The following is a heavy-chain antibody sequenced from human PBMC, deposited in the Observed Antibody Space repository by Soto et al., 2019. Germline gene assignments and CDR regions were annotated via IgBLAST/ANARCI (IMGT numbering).Heavy chain of an antibody. J-gene: IGHJ5*02. CDR3: ARRPRAVAGMDNWSDP. D-gene: IGHD6-19*01. CDR2: IHSSGSA. V-gene: IGHV4-39*01. CDR1: GGSISSSSITYY. Sequence: QLQLQESGPGLVKPSETLSLTCTVSGGSISSSSITYYWGWIRQPPGKGPEWIGGIHSSGSAYYNPSLKSRVTVSIDVSKNEFSLKLSSVAAADTAVYYCARRPRAVAGMDNWSDPWGQGILVTVSS.